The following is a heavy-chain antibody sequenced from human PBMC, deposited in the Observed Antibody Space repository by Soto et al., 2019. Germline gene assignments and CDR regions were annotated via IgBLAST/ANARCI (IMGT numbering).Heavy chain of an antibody. CDR2: IYHSGST. J-gene: IGHJ5*02. CDR3: ARVPDR. D-gene: IGHD2-2*01. CDR1: GGSISSGGYS. Sequence: PSETLSLTCAGSGGSISSGGYSWSWIRQPPGKGLEWIGYIYHSGSTYYNPSLKSRVTISVDRSKNQFSLKLSSVTAADTAVYYCARVPDRWGQGTLVTASS. V-gene: IGHV4-30-2*01.